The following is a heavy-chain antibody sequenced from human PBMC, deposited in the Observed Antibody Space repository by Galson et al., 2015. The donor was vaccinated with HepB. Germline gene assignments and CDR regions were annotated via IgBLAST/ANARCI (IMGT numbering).Heavy chain of an antibody. Sequence: SLRLSCAASGFTFSSYGMHWVRQAPGKGLEWVAVIWYDGSNKYYADSVKGRFTISRDNSKNTLYLQMNSLRAEDTAVYYCARIHNYRGHFDYWGQGTLVTVSS. J-gene: IGHJ4*02. CDR1: GFTFSSYG. CDR3: ARIHNYRGHFDY. CDR2: IWYDGSNK. D-gene: IGHD1-20*01. V-gene: IGHV3-33*01.